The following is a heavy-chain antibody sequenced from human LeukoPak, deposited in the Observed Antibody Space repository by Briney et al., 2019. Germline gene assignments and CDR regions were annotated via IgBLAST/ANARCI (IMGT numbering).Heavy chain of an antibody. Sequence: ASVKVSCKASGYIFTSYGISWVRQAPGQGLEWMGWISAYNGNTNYAQKLQGRVTMTTDTSTSTAYMELRSLRSDDTAVYYCARDHYYDSSGNDAFDIWGQGTMVTVSS. CDR2: ISAYNGNT. V-gene: IGHV1-18*01. J-gene: IGHJ3*02. D-gene: IGHD3-22*01. CDR1: GYIFTSYG. CDR3: ARDHYYDSSGNDAFDI.